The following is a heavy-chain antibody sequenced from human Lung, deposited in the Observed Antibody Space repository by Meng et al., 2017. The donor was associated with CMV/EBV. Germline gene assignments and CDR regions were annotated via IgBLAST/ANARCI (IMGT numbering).Heavy chain of an antibody. CDR3: ARTRIEVEPDGRKIKYYNYGMDV. D-gene: IGHD2-2*01. V-gene: IGHV1-8*01. Sequence: ASLKVSXKASGYTFTTYDINWGRQATGQGLEWMGWMNPNSGNTGYAQKFQGRVTLTRVTSISTAYMELSSLTTDDTGVYYCARTRIEVEPDGRKIKYYNYGMDVWGQGTTVTVSS. CDR2: MNPNSGNT. CDR1: GYTFTTYD. J-gene: IGHJ6*02.